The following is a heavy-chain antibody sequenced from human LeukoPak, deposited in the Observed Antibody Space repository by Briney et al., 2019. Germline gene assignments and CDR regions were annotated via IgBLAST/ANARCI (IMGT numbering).Heavy chain of an antibody. CDR1: GFTFSSYA. CDR3: AKTPSGSYYYYYYMDV. CDR2: IRYDGSNK. D-gene: IGHD3-10*01. Sequence: GGSLRLSCAASGFTFSSYAMSWVRQAPGKGLEWVAFIRYDGSNKYYADSVKGRFTISRDNSKNTLYLQMNSLRAEDTAVYYCAKTPSGSYYYYYYMDVWGKGTTVTISS. V-gene: IGHV3-30*02. J-gene: IGHJ6*03.